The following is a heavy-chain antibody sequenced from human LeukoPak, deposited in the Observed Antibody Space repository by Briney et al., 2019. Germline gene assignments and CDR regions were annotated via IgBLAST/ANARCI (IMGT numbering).Heavy chain of an antibody. J-gene: IGHJ4*02. CDR3: AKVLGFGELLGDFDY. Sequence: GGSLRLSCAASGFTFSSYAMSWVRQAPGKGLEWVSAISGSGGSTYYADSVKGRFTISRDNSKNTLYLQMNSLRAEDTAVYYCAKVLGFGELLGDFDYWGQGTLVTVSS. CDR1: GFTFSSYA. CDR2: ISGSGGST. V-gene: IGHV3-23*01. D-gene: IGHD3-10*01.